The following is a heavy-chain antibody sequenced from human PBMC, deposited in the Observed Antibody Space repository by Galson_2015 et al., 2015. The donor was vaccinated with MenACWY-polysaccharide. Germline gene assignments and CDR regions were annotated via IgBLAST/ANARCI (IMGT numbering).Heavy chain of an antibody. Sequence: SLRLSCAASGFTFSSYAMHWVGQAPGKGREWVAVIPYDGPNKNTAGPWRGRLPISEANSKNRLYGQMKSLRAEDTAIYYCARDYCSRTSCYGMDVWGQGTTVTGSS. V-gene: IGHV3-30-3*01. CDR3: ARDYCSRTSCYGMDV. J-gene: IGHJ6*02. CDR1: GFTFSSYA. CDR2: IPYDGPNK. D-gene: IGHD2-2*01.